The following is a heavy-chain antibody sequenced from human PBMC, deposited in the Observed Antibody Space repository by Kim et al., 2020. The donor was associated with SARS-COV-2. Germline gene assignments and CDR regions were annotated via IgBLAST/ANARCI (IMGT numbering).Heavy chain of an antibody. CDR1: GGSINNYY. D-gene: IGHD4-17*01. Sequence: SETLSLTCAVSGGSINNYYWSWIRQPPGKGLEWIGYVYYSGITNYSPSLKSRLTISVDTSTNQFSLRLSSVTAADTAVYYCARLSRLGDNLHYYMDVWG. CDR2: VYYSGIT. V-gene: IGHV4-59*08. J-gene: IGHJ6*03. CDR3: ARLSRLGDNLHYYMDV.